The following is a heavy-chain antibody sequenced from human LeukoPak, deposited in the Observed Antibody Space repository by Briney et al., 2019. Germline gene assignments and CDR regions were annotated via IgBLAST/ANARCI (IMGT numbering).Heavy chain of an antibody. V-gene: IGHV4-38-2*02. J-gene: IGHJ4*02. D-gene: IGHD2-2*01. Sequence: SETLSLTCTVSGYSISSGYHWGWIRPPPGKGLEWIGSIYHSGSTYYNPSLKSRVTISVDTSKNQFSLKLTSVTAADTAVYYCASTGDCSSTSCSWYFFDYWGQGALVTVSS. CDR3: ASTGDCSSTSCSWYFFDY. CDR2: IYHSGST. CDR1: GYSISSGYH.